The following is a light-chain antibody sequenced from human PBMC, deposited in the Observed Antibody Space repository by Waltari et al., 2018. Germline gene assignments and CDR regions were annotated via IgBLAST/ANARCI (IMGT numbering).Light chain of an antibody. Sequence: LVLTQSPSASASLGASVKLTCSLPGEYSAYAIAWHQQQPLKGPRYLLTVNSDGSNKKGDGISQRFAGSSSDLDRYLVSARLQSGEEADYFCQTWGTGIQVFGSGTKLTGL. V-gene: IGLV4-69*01. J-gene: IGLJ3*02. CDR1: GEYSAYA. CDR2: VNSDGSN. CDR3: QTWGTGIQV.